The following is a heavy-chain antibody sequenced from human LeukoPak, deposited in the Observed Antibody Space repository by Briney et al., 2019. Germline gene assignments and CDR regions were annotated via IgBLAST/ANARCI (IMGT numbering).Heavy chain of an antibody. J-gene: IGHJ4*02. Sequence: PGGSLRLSCVASEFTFSTYWMSWVRQAPGKGLEWVANIKQDGSEKYYVDSVKGRFTISRDNAKNSLYLQMNSLRAEDTAVYYCVVVDYVGYWGQGTLVTVSS. CDR3: VVVDYVGY. CDR2: IKQDGSEK. D-gene: IGHD2-15*01. CDR1: EFTFSTYW. V-gene: IGHV3-7*01.